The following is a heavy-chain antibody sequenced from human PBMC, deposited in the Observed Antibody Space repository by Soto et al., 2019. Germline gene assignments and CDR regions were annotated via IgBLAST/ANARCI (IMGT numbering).Heavy chain of an antibody. V-gene: IGHV1-69*13. CDR3: ARGVVTMVRGAPRFDY. J-gene: IGHJ4*02. CDR2: IIPIFGTA. Sequence: GPPVKVSCKASGGTFSSYAISWVRQAPGQGLEWMGGIIPIFGTANYAQKFQGRVTITADESTSTAYMELSSLRSEDTAVYYCARGVVTMVRGAPRFDYWGQGTLVTSPQ. D-gene: IGHD3-10*01. CDR1: GGTFSSYA.